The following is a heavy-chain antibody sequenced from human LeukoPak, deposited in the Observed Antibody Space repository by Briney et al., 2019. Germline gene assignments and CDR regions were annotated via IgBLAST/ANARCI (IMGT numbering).Heavy chain of an antibody. CDR1: GFRFSDHA. CDR3: ASKDIAELQF. J-gene: IGHJ4*02. V-gene: IGHV3-30*15. CDR2: ISHDGANK. Sequence: PGGSLRLSCSASGFRFSDHAMHWVRQSPGRGLEWLAFISHDGANKYYAESVEGRFTISRANSKNTVYLQLSGLRAEDTALYYCASKDIAELQFWGQGTLVSVSS. D-gene: IGHD2-15*01.